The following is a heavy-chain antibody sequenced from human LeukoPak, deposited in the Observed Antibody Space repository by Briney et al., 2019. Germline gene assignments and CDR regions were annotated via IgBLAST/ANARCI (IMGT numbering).Heavy chain of an antibody. D-gene: IGHD2-15*01. J-gene: IGHJ4*02. V-gene: IGHV1-2*02. Sequence: ASVKVSCKASGYTFTGYYMHWVRQAPGQGLEWMGWINPNSGGTNYAQKFQGRVTMTRDTSISTAYMELSRLRSDDTAVYYCARVLGVYCSGGSCYRRSLGYWGQGTLVTVSS. CDR2: INPNSGGT. CDR3: ARVLGVYCSGGSCYRRSLGY. CDR1: GYTFTGYY.